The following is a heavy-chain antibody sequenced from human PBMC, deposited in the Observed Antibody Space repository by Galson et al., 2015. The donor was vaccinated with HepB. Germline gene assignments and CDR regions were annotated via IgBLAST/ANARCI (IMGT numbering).Heavy chain of an antibody. J-gene: IGHJ5*02. V-gene: IGHV6-1*01. CDR3: ARNVYYDTSGYYYKPGWVDP. CDR2: TYYRSKWYY. Sequence: CAISGDSVSSNSAAWNWIRQSPSRGLEWLGRTYYRSKWYYDYAVSVRSRITINPDIPRNQFSLQLYSVTPEDTAVYYCARNVYYDTSGYYYKPGWVDPWGRGTLVTVSS. CDR1: GDSVSSNSAA. D-gene: IGHD3-22*01.